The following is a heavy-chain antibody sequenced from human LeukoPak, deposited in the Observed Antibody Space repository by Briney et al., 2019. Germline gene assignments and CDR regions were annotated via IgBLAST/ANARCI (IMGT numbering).Heavy chain of an antibody. V-gene: IGHV1-18*01. CDR3: ARGPYVLLWFGEFPSFDH. Sequence: ASVKVSCKASGYTFTSYGISWVRQAPGQGLEWMGWISAYNGNTNYAQKLQGRVTMTTDTSTSTAYMELRSLRSDDTAVYYCARGPYVLLWFGEFPSFDHWGQGTLVAVSS. CDR2: ISAYNGNT. D-gene: IGHD3-10*01. J-gene: IGHJ4*02. CDR1: GYTFTSYG.